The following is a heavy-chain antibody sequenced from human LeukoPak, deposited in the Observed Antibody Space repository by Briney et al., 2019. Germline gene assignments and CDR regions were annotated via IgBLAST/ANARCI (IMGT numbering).Heavy chain of an antibody. CDR2: ISSGTT. CDR1: GFTFSSYS. D-gene: IGHD4-17*01. V-gene: IGHV3-48*02. CDR3: ARVYGDYLFDY. Sequence: PGGSLRLSCAASGFTFSSYSMNWVRQAPGKGLEWISYISSGTTYYADSVKGRFTISRDNAKNSLYLQMNSLRDEDTAVYYCARVYGDYLFDYWGQGTLVTVSS. J-gene: IGHJ4*02.